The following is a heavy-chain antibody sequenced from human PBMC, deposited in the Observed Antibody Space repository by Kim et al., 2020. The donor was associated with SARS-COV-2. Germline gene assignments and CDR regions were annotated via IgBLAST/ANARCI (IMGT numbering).Heavy chain of an antibody. V-gene: IGHV3-23*03. Sequence: GGSLRLSCAASGFTFNKYAMSWVRQAPGKGLEWVSIIYSGGTSTYYADSVKGRFTISRDNSKNTLYLQMNSLRAEDTAVYYCAKSESGSLLGLDYWGQGTLATVSS. CDR3: AKSESGSLLGLDY. D-gene: IGHD1-26*01. CDR1: GFTFNKYA. CDR2: IYSGGTST. J-gene: IGHJ4*02.